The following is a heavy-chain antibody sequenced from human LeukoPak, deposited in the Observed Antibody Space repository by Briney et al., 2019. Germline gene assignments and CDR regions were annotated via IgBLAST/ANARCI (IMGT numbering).Heavy chain of an antibody. CDR2: IYWDDDK. D-gene: IGHD5-12*01. CDR3: IGSLHSGDAFDY. J-gene: IGHJ4*02. Sequence: SGPTLVNPTQTLTLTFTFSGSSLSTSGVGVGWIRQPPGKALEWLALIYWDDDKRYSPSLKSRLTITKHTSKNQVVLTITNMERLDITTYYFIGSLHSGDAFDYWGQGTLVTVSS. CDR1: GSSLSTSGVG. V-gene: IGHV2-5*02.